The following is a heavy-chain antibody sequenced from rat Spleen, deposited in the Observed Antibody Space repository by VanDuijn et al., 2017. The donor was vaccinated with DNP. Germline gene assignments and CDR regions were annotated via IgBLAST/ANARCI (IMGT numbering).Heavy chain of an antibody. CDR3: SRRGHGGDWYFDF. D-gene: IGHD1-11*01. V-gene: IGHV5-25*01. J-gene: IGHJ1*01. Sequence: EVQLVESGGVLVQPGRSLKLSCAASGFTFSNYDMAWVRQAPTKGLEWVASISTSGGSTYYRDSVKGRFPVSRDNAKSTLYLQMDSLRSEDTATYYCSRRGHGGDWYFDFWGPGTMVTVSA. CDR1: GFTFSNYD. CDR2: ISTSGGST.